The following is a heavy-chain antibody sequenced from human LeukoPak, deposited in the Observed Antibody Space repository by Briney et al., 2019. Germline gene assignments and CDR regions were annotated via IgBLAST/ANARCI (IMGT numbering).Heavy chain of an antibody. D-gene: IGHD5-18*01. J-gene: IGHJ4*02. V-gene: IGHV3-33*08. CDR1: GFTVSSNY. Sequence: SGGSLRLSCAASGFTVSSNYMSWVRQAPGKGLEWVAVIWYDGSNKYYADSVKGRFTISRDNSKNTLYLQMNSLRAEDTAVYYCARDLGAVDTAMAPDYWGQGTLVTVSS. CDR2: IWYDGSNK. CDR3: ARDLGAVDTAMAPDY.